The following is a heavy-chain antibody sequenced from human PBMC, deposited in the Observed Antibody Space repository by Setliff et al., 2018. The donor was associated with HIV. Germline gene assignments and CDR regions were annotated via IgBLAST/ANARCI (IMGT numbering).Heavy chain of an antibody. D-gene: IGHD5-18*01. V-gene: IGHV4-38-2*01. CDR1: GFSISSRYY. J-gene: IGHJ4*02. CDR3: ARHLLRGYIYIVFDY. CDR2: THHSGST. Sequence: LSLTCDVSGFSISSRYYWGWIRQPPGKGLEWIGSTHHSGSTYYNPSLNSRVTISVDTSKNHFSLKLRSVTAADTAVYYCARHLLRGYIYIVFDYWGQGTLVTVSS.